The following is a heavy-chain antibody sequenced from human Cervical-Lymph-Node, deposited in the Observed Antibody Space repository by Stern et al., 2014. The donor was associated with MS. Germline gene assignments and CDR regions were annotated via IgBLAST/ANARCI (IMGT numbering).Heavy chain of an antibody. V-gene: IGHV4-31*03. Sequence: QLQLQESGPGLVKPSPTLSLTCTVSGGSISSGGYYWSWIRQHPGQGLEWIGYIYYSGSTYYKPSLKSRVTISVDTSKNQFSLKLSSVTAADTAVYYCARGPPEYSYGYVYWGQGTLVTVSS. D-gene: IGHD5-18*01. CDR3: ARGPPEYSYGYVY. CDR2: IYYSGST. J-gene: IGHJ4*02. CDR1: GGSISSGGYY.